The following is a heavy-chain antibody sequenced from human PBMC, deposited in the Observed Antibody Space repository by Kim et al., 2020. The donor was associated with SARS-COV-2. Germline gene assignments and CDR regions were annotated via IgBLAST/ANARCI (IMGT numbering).Heavy chain of an antibody. CDR3: AKDLVSSSFRAFHI. D-gene: IGHD6-6*01. CDR2: LSWNSGGI. V-gene: IGHV3-9*01. Sequence: GGSLRLSCAASGFTFGVFAMHWVRQVPGKGLAWVSVLSWNSGGIGYANSVKGRFTISRNNAANSLYLQMNSLRAEDTAFYYCAKDLVSSSFRAFHIWGQGIMVTVSS. CDR1: GFTFGVFA. J-gene: IGHJ3*02.